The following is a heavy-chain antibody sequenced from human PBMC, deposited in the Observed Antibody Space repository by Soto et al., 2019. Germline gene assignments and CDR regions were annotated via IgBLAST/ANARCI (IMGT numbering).Heavy chain of an antibody. V-gene: IGHV4-30-2*01. CDR3: ASWYDTVTTSFDY. D-gene: IGHD4-17*01. Sequence: QLQLQESGSGLVKPSQTLSLTCAVSGGSISSGGYSWSWIRQPPGKGLEWIGYIYHSGSTYYNPSIRSRVTISGHRPKNQFSLKLSSVTAADTAVYYCASWYDTVTTSFDYWGQGTLVTVSS. CDR2: IYHSGST. J-gene: IGHJ4*02. CDR1: GGSISSGGYS.